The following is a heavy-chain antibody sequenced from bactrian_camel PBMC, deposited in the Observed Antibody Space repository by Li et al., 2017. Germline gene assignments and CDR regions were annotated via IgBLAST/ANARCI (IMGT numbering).Heavy chain of an antibody. CDR1: GFFSSSRGFC. V-gene: IGHV3-3*01. D-gene: IGHD2*01. CDR2: ISGSGST. CDR3: AADGRLKGACDNTDFTY. Sequence: HVQLVESGGGSAQAGGSLRLSCEVSGFFSSSRGFCMAWFRQAPGKEREGVAAISGSGSTFYADSVKGRFTISQDNAKNTVYLQMNSLKPEDTAIYYCAADGRLKGACDNTDFTYWGQGTQVTVS. J-gene: IGHJ4*01.